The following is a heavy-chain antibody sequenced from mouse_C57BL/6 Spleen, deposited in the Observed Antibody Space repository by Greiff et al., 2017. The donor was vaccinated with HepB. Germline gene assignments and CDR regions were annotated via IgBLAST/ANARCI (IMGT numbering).Heavy chain of an antibody. CDR2: IYPGNSDT. J-gene: IGHJ3*01. CDR1: GYTFTSYW. V-gene: IGHV1-5*01. Sequence: EVQLQQSGTVLARPGASVKMSCKTSGYTFTSYWMHWVKQRPGQGLEWIGAIYPGNSDTSYNQKFKGKAKLTAVTSASTAYMELSSLTNEDSAVYYCTNYDDYDSWFAYWGQGTLVTVSA. CDR3: TNYDDYDSWFAY. D-gene: IGHD2-4*01.